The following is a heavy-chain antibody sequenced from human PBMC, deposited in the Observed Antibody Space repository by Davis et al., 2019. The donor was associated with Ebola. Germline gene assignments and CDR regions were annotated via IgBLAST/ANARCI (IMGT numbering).Heavy chain of an antibody. Sequence: GESLKISCAASGFTFSSYWMHWVRQAPGKGLVWVSRINSDGSSTSYGDSVKGRFTISRDNAKNTLYLQMNSLRAEDTAVYYCGRVILIPGIGMDVWGQGTTVTVS. CDR3: GRVILIPGIGMDV. CDR1: GFTFSSYW. J-gene: IGHJ6*02. V-gene: IGHV3-74*01. D-gene: IGHD1-14*01. CDR2: INSDGSST.